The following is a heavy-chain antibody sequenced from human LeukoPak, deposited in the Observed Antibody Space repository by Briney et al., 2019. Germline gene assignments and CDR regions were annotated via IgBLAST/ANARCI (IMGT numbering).Heavy chain of an antibody. J-gene: IGHJ4*02. CDR2: INPNSGGT. Sequence: RASVKVSCKASGNTFAGYYVHWVRQAPGQGLEWMGWINPNSGGTNYAQKFQGRVTMTRDTSISTAYMELSRLRSDDTAVYYCAAGTTGTTWIDYWGQGTLVTVSS. V-gene: IGHV1-2*02. D-gene: IGHD1-1*01. CDR3: AAGTTGTTWIDY. CDR1: GNTFAGYY.